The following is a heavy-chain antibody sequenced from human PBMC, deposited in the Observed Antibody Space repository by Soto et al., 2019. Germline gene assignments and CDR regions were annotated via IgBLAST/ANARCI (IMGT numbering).Heavy chain of an antibody. Sequence: QVHLVQSGAEVRKPGASVKVSCKASGYTFSSYAMHWGRQAPGQRLEWMGWINAGYGNTKSSQKFQDRVTISRDTAASTAYMEVTSLRSEDTAVYYCARDTGDGTFDFWGQGTLVTVSS. CDR3: ARDTGDGTFDF. CDR2: INAGYGNT. CDR1: GYTFSSYA. V-gene: IGHV1-3*01. D-gene: IGHD7-27*01. J-gene: IGHJ4*02.